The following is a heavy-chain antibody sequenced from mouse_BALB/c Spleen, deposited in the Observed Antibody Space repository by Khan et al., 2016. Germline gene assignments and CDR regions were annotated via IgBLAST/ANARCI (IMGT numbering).Heavy chain of an antibody. CDR2: ISYSGNT. V-gene: IGHV3-8*02. CDR3: ARSNRNDAWFAY. D-gene: IGHD2-14*01. CDR1: GDSITIGY. Sequence: EVQLQEPGPSLVKPSQTLSLTCSVTGDSITIGYWNWIRKFPGNKLEYMGYISYSGNTYYNPFLKSRISITRDTSKNQHYLQLISVTTEDTAKYYCARSNRNDAWFAYWSQGTLVTVSA. J-gene: IGHJ3*01.